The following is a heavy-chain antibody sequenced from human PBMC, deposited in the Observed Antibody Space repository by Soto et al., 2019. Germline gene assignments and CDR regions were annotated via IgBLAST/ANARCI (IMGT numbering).Heavy chain of an antibody. J-gene: IGHJ6*02. CDR3: ARDQRRVYRNHPPRYYYGMDV. D-gene: IGHD4-4*01. CDR1: GGSISSSNW. CDR2: IYHSGST. V-gene: IGHV4-4*02. Sequence: TLSLTCAVSGGSISSSNWWSWVRQPPGKGLEWIGEIYHSGSTNCNPSLKSRVTISVDKSKNQFSLKLSSVTAADTAVYYCARDQRRVYRNHPPRYYYGMDVWGQGTTVTVS.